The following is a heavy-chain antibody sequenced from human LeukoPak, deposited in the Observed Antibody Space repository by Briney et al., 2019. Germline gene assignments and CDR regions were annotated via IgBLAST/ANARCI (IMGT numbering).Heavy chain of an antibody. V-gene: IGHV3-15*01. CDR3: TTGFSGVFGPYDILTDSYLTAGDY. CDR1: GFTFNHAW. Sequence: GGSLRLSCAASGFTFNHAWMSWVRQAPGKGLEWVGRIKSKTDGGTTDYAAPLKDRSTISRDDSKNTLYLQMNSLKIEDTAVYYCTTGFSGVFGPYDILTDSYLTAGDYWGQGTLVTVSS. D-gene: IGHD3-9*01. CDR2: IKSKTDGGTT. J-gene: IGHJ4*02.